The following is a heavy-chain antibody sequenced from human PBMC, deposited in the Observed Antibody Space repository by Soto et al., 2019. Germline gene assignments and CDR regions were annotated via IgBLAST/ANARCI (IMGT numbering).Heavy chain of an antibody. CDR2: IKSKTDGGTT. J-gene: IGHJ4*02. CDR1: GFTFSNAW. CDR3: TTDNYYDSSGYYRYDY. Sequence: GGSLRISFAASGFTFSNAWMNWVRQAPGKGLEWVGRIKSKTDGGTTDYAAPVKGRFTISRDDSKNTLYLQMNSLKTEDTAVYYCTTDNYYDSSGYYRYDYWAQGTLVTVSS. D-gene: IGHD3-22*01. V-gene: IGHV3-15*07.